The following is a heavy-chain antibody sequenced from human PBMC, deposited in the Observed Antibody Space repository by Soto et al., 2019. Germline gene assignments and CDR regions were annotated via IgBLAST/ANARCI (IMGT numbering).Heavy chain of an antibody. D-gene: IGHD6-13*01. CDR2: ISSSSSYI. Sequence: GGSLILSCAASGFTFSSYSMNWVRQAPGKGLEWVSSISSSSSYIYYADSVKGRFTISRDNAKNSLYLQMNSLRAEDTAVYYCASGPPGIAAAGAEYFQHWGQGTLVTVSS. CDR3: ASGPPGIAAAGAEYFQH. CDR1: GFTFSSYS. J-gene: IGHJ1*01. V-gene: IGHV3-21*01.